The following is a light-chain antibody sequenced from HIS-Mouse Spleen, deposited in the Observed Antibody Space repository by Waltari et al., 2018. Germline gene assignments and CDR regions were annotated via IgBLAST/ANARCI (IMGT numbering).Light chain of an antibody. CDR3: CSYAGSSTWV. Sequence: QSALTQPASVSGSPGQSITISCTGTSSDVGSYNLVSWYQQHPGTAPKLMIYEGSKRPSGVSNRSSGSKSGNTASLTISGLQAEDEADYYCCSYAGSSTWVFGGGTKLTVL. V-gene: IGLV2-23*01. CDR2: EGS. CDR1: SSDVGSYNL. J-gene: IGLJ3*02.